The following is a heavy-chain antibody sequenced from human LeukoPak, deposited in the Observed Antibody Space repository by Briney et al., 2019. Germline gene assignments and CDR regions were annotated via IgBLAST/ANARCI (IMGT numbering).Heavy chain of an antibody. Sequence: GGSLRLSCAASGFTVSAYAMSWVRQAPGKGPEWVSLIYSDGATRYADSVQGRFTISRDNSKNTLYLQMNNLRVEDTAVYYCVRDRAEGRAWVEFDPWGQGILVTDSS. J-gene: IGHJ5*02. CDR2: IYSDGAT. CDR1: GFTVSAYA. V-gene: IGHV3-66*02. CDR3: VRDRAEGRAWVEFDP.